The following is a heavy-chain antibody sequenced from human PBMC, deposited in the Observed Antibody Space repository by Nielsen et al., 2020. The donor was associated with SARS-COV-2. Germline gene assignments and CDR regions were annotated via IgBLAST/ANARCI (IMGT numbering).Heavy chain of an antibody. Sequence: GESLKISCAASGFTFSSYGMHWVRQAPGKGLEWVALISYDGGYKYYADSVKGRFTISRDNSKKTLYLQMNSLRAGDTALYYCGRRGVEGLIRYYYYGMDVWGQGTTVTVSS. J-gene: IGHJ6*02. CDR3: GRRGVEGLIRYYYYGMDV. D-gene: IGHD3-10*01. CDR2: ISYDGGYK. CDR1: GFTFSSYG. V-gene: IGHV3-30*03.